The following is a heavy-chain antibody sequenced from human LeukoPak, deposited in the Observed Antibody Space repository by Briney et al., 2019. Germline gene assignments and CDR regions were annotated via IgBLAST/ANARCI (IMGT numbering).Heavy chain of an antibody. CDR1: GFTFSSYA. CDR2: IRYDGSNK. D-gene: IGHD1-1*01. J-gene: IGHJ4*02. Sequence: GGSLRLSCAASGFTFSSYAMSWVRQAPGKGLEWVAFIRYDGSNKYYADSVKGRFTISRDNSKNTLYLQMNSLRAEDTAVYYCAKEAALEWDYWGQGTLVTVSS. CDR3: AKEAALEWDY. V-gene: IGHV3-30*02.